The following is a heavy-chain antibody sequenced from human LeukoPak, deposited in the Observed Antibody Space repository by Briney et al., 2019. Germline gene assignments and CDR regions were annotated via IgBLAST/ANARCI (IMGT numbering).Heavy chain of an antibody. CDR1: GFTFSSYW. V-gene: IGHV3-74*01. D-gene: IGHD1-14*01. Sequence: GGSLRLSCAASGFTFSSYWMHWVRQAPGKGLVWVSRINSDGSSTSYADSVKGRFTISRDNAKNTLYLQMNSLRAEDTAVYYCAKDSTTRGYFDYWGQGTLVTVSS. CDR2: INSDGSST. CDR3: AKDSTTRGYFDY. J-gene: IGHJ4*02.